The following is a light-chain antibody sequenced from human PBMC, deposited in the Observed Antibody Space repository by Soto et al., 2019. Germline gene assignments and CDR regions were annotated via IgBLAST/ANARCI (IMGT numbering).Light chain of an antibody. CDR2: DGS. V-gene: IGKV3-11*01. CDR3: QQRSNWLIS. CDR1: QSVSGY. Sequence: EIVLTQSPATLSLSPAERATLSCRASQSVSGYLAWYQQKPGQAPRLLIYDGSHRAAGIPSRFSGSGSGTDFTLTISGLEPEDFAVYYCQQRSNWLISFGPGTKVDIK. J-gene: IGKJ3*01.